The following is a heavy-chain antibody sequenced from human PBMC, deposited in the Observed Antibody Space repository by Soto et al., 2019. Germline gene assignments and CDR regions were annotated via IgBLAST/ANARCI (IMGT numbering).Heavy chain of an antibody. V-gene: IGHV3-53*01. CDR2: LYDLDGS. Sequence: GSLRLSCATFGFTISGKKYVAWVRQAPGKGLEWVSALYDLDGSFYAASVKGRFTTSSDSSKTTVYLQMNDLRPDDTAVYYCATWHEREHAYDVWGQGTTVTVSS. D-gene: IGHD1-1*01. J-gene: IGHJ3*01. CDR3: ATWHEREHAYDV. CDR1: GFTISGKKY.